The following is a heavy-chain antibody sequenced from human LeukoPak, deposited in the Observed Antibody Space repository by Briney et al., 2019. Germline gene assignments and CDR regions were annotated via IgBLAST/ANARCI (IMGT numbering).Heavy chain of an antibody. V-gene: IGHV3-7*05. Sequence: GGSLRLSCTASTLTLNNYWMSWVRQAPGKGLEWVANIKQDGSEKYHVDSVKGRFTISRDNAKNSLYLQMNSLRAEDTAVYYCASRAGYTGSWSAFDYWGEGTLVTVSS. CDR3: ASRAGYTGSWSAFDY. J-gene: IGHJ4*02. CDR1: TLTLNNYW. CDR2: IKQDGSEK. D-gene: IGHD6-13*01.